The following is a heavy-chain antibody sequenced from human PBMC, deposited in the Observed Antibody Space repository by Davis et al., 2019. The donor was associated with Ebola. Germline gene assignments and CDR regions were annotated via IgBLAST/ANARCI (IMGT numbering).Heavy chain of an antibody. CDR2: IYHSGST. CDR1: GYSISSGYY. CDR3: ARADGDYIHFDY. Sequence: SETLSLTCAVSGYSISSGYYWGWIRQPPGKGLEWIGSIYHSGSTNYNPSLKSRVTISVDTSKNQFSLKLSSVTAADTAVYYCARADGDYIHFDYWGQGILVTVSS. J-gene: IGHJ4*02. D-gene: IGHD4-17*01. V-gene: IGHV4-38-2*01.